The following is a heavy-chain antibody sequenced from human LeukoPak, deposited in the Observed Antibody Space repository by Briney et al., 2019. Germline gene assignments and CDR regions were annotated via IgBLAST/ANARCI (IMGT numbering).Heavy chain of an antibody. J-gene: IGHJ4*02. V-gene: IGHV3-30*18. D-gene: IGHD4-11*01. CDR1: GFTFSSYC. Sequence: GGSLRLSCAASGFTFSSYCMRWVRQAPGKGLGWVAVISYDGSNKYYADSVKGRFTISRDNSKNTLYLQMNSLRAEDTAVYYCAKDDYSNYGYFDYWGQGTLVTVSS. CDR3: AKDDYSNYGYFDY. CDR2: ISYDGSNK.